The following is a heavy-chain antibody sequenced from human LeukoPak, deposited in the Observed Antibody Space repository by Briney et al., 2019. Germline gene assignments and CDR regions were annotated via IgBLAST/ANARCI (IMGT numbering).Heavy chain of an antibody. J-gene: IGHJ5*02. CDR2: FDPEDGEP. CDR1: GYTLTELS. Sequence: ASVKVSCKVSGYTLTELSMHWVRQAPGKGLEWMGGFDPEDGEPIYAQKFQGRVTMTEDTSTDTAYMELSSLRSEDTAVYYCATHVVVPAAKGDWFDPWGQGTLVTVSS. D-gene: IGHD2-2*01. CDR3: ATHVVVPAAKGDWFDP. V-gene: IGHV1-24*01.